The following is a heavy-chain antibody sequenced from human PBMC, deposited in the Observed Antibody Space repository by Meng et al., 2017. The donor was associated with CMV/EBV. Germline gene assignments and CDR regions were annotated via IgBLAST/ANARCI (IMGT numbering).Heavy chain of an antibody. CDR1: GFTFSSYW. D-gene: IGHD2-21*01. V-gene: IGHV3-74*01. CDR2: LNSDGSST. CDR3: ASRAYCGGDCFDAFDI. Sequence: GESLKISCAASGFTFSSYWMHWVRQAPGKGLVWVSRLNSDGSSTSYADSVKGRFTISRDNAKNSLYLQMNSLRAEDTAVYYCASRAYCGGDCFDAFDIWGQGTMVTVSS. J-gene: IGHJ3*02.